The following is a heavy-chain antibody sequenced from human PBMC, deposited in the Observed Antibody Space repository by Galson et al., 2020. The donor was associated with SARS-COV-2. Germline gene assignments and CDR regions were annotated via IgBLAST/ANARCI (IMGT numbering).Heavy chain of an antibody. J-gene: IGHJ4*02. CDR3: ARILGYSSSWRHFDY. CDR2: IDWDDDN. CDR1: GFSLSTTGMC. D-gene: IGHD6-13*01. Sequence: SGPTLVQPTQTLTLTYTFSGFSLSTTGMCVSWIRQPPGKALEWLALIDWDDDNYYSTSLKTRLTISKDTSKNQVVLTMTNMDPVDTATYYCARILGYSSSWRHFDYWGQGTLVTVSS. V-gene: IGHV2-70*01.